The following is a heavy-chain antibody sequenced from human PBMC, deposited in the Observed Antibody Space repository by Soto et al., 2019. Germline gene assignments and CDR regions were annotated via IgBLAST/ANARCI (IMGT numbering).Heavy chain of an antibody. CDR3: ASVVGGDYYYYYGMDV. Sequence: ASVKVSCKASADTFTDYFIHWVRQVPGQGLEWMGYINPNSGGTNYAENFQGRVTMTRDTSISTAYMDLRRLRSDDMAVYYCASVVGGDYYYYYGMDVWGQGTTVTVSS. V-gene: IGHV1-2*02. CDR1: ADTFTDYF. CDR2: INPNSGGT. J-gene: IGHJ6*02. D-gene: IGHD1-26*01.